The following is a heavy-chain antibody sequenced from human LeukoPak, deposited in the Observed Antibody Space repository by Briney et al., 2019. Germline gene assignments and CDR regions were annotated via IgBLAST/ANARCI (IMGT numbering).Heavy chain of an antibody. CDR3: ARGKGLLWFREFTFDY. CDR2: INHSGST. J-gene: IGHJ4*02. CDR1: GGSFSGYY. D-gene: IGHD3-10*01. Sequence: SETLSLTCAVYGGSFSGYYWSWIRQPPGKGLEWIGEINHSGSTNYNPSLKSRVTISVDTSKNQSSLKLSSVTAADTAVYYCARGKGLLWFREFTFDYWGQGTLVTVSS. V-gene: IGHV4-34*01.